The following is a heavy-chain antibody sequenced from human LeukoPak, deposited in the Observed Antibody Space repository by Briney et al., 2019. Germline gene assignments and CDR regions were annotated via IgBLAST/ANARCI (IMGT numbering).Heavy chain of an antibody. Sequence: GASVKVSCKASGYTFTHHGISWVRQATGQGLEWMGWMNPNSGNTGYAQKFQGRVTMTRNTPISTAYMELSSLRSEDTAVYYCAIRFSRSSGSAIDYWGQGTLVTVAS. V-gene: IGHV1-8*02. D-gene: IGHD3-10*01. CDR3: AIRFSRSSGSAIDY. CDR2: MNPNSGNT. J-gene: IGHJ4*02. CDR1: GYTFTHHG.